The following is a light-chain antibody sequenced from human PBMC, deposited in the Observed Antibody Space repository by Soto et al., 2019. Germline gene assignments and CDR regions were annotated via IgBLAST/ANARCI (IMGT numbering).Light chain of an antibody. Sequence: QSVLTQPASVSGSPGQSITISCTGTSSDVGGYNYVSWYLQHPGKAPKLMIYDVSNRPSGVSNRFSGSKSGNTASLTISGLQAEDEADYYCSSYTSSSTLHYVFGTGTKVTVL. V-gene: IGLV2-14*01. J-gene: IGLJ1*01. CDR2: DVS. CDR1: SSDVGGYNY. CDR3: SSYTSSSTLHYV.